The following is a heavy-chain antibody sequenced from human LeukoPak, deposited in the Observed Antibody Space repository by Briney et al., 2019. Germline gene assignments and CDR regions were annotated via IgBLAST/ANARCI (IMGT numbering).Heavy chain of an antibody. Sequence: GGSLRLSCAASGFTLSSYSMDWVRQAPGKGLEWVSSISSSSSYIHYTDSVKGRFTISRDNTKKSLYLQMNSLRAEDTAVYYCARDRYDRSGYYDYWGQGTLVTVSS. V-gene: IGHV3-21*01. CDR3: ARDRYDRSGYYDY. CDR1: GFTLSSYS. J-gene: IGHJ4*02. D-gene: IGHD3-22*01. CDR2: ISSSSSYI.